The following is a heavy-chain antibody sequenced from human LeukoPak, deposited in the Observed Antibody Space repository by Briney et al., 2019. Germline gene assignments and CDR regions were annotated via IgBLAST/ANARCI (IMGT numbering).Heavy chain of an antibody. D-gene: IGHD6-19*01. CDR1: GFTFSSYG. V-gene: IGHV3-33*06. J-gene: IGHJ4*02. CDR2: IWYDGSNK. CDR3: AKDPETYSSGWYPPAYYFDY. Sequence: GGSLRLSCAASGFTFSSYGMHWVRQAPGKGLGGVAVIWYDGSNKYYADSVKGRFTISRDNSKNTLYLQMNSLRAEDTAVYYCAKDPETYSSGWYPPAYYFDYWGQGTLVTVSS.